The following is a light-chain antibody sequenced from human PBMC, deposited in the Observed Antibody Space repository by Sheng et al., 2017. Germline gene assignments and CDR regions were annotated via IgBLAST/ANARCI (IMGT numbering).Light chain of an antibody. J-gene: IGLJ1*01. V-gene: IGLV1-51*02. CDR3: GTWDRSLGADV. CDR1: SSNIGNNY. CDR2: DG. Sequence: QSVLTQPPSVSAAPGQKVTISCSGSSSNIGNNYVSWYQQLPGTAPKLLIYDGKRPSGIPDRFSGSKSGTSATLAITGLQTGDEADYYCGTWDRSLGADVFGTGTTVTVL.